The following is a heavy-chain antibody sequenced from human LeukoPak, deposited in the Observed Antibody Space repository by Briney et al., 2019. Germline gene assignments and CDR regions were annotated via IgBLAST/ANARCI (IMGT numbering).Heavy chain of an antibody. Sequence: GGSLRLSCAASGLTVSTNYMSWVRQASGKGLEWVSLIYSDDSTQYADSVKGRFTISRDNSKNTLYLQLHSLRVEDTAVYYCARALHYYYGMDVWGQGTTVTVSS. CDR1: GLTVSTNY. D-gene: IGHD3-10*01. V-gene: IGHV3-66*01. J-gene: IGHJ6*02. CDR2: IYSDDST. CDR3: ARALHYYYGMDV.